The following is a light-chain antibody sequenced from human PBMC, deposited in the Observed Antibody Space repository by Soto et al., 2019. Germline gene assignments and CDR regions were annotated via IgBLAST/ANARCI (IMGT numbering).Light chain of an antibody. CDR1: SSDVGGYNF. CDR2: DVT. J-gene: IGLJ1*01. Sequence: QSALTQLRSVSGSPGQSVTISCTGTSSDVGGYNFVSWYQHHPGKAPNLMIYDVTKRPSGVPDRFSGSKSGTSASLAISGLQSEDEADYYCAAWDDSLNGYVFGTGTKVTVL. CDR3: AAWDDSLNGYV. V-gene: IGLV2-11*01.